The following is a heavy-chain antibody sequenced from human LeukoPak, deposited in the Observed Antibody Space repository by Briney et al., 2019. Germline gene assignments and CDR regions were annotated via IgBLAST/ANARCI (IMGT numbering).Heavy chain of an antibody. CDR2: ISYDGSNK. CDR1: GFTFGSYG. CDR3: ARGLYYYGSGSGPYGMDV. D-gene: IGHD3-10*01. J-gene: IGHJ6*02. Sequence: GGSLRLSCAASGFTFGSYGMHWVRQAPGKGLEWVAVISYDGSNKYYADSVKGRFTISRDNSKNTLYLQMNSLRAEDTAVYYCARGLYYYGSGSGPYGMDVWGQGTTVTVSS. V-gene: IGHV3-30*03.